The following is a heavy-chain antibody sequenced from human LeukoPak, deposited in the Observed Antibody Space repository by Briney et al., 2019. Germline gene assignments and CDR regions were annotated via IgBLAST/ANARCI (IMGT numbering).Heavy chain of an antibody. CDR2: IYSGGST. CDR3: AREGGDYYGSGSYFDY. V-gene: IGHV3-53*01. D-gene: IGHD3-10*01. Sequence: GGSLRLSCAASGFTFSSYAMSWVRQAPGKGLEWVSVIYSGGSTYYADSVRGRFTISRDNSKNTLYLKMNSLRAEDRAVYYCAREGGDYYGSGSYFDYWGQGTLVTVSS. J-gene: IGHJ4*02. CDR1: GFTFSSYA.